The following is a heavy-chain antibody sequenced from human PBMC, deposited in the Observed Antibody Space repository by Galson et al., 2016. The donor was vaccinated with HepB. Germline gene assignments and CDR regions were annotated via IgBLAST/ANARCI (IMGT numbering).Heavy chain of an antibody. CDR2: ISYSGST. J-gene: IGHJ5*02. D-gene: IGHD3-10*01. CDR1: GGSIVSNDYY. CDR3: ARQGMVRGSNLFDT. V-gene: IGHV4-39*01. Sequence: SETLSLTCTVSGGSIVSNDYYWGWIRQAPGKGLEWIESISYSGSTFHNPSLKGRVITSVDTAKNKFSLVLKSVTATDTAVYYCARQGMVRGSNLFDTWGQGSLVTVSS.